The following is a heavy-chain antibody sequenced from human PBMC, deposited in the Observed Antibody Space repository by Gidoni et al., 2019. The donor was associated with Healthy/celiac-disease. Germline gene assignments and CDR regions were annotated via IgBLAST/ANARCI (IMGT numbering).Heavy chain of an antibody. CDR3: ARDTNGDYGYFDY. Sequence: QVQLVESGGGLVKPGGSLRLSCAASGFTFSDYYMSWIRQAPGKGLGCVSYISSSSSYTKYADSVKGRFTISRDNAKNSLYLQMNSLRAEDTAVYYCARDTNGDYGYFDYWGQGTLVTVSS. J-gene: IGHJ4*02. CDR2: ISSSSSYT. V-gene: IGHV3-11*06. CDR1: GFTFSDYY. D-gene: IGHD4-17*01.